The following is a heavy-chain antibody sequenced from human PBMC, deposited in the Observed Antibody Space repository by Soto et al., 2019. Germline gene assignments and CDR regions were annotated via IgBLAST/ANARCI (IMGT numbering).Heavy chain of an antibody. D-gene: IGHD3-16*01. V-gene: IGHV4-59*01. CDR2: MYYNGNI. CDR3: ASGGNWFAP. J-gene: IGHJ5*02. Sequence: SETLSLTCNVSGFSIINYYCTWVRQSPEKGLEWIGYMYYNGNINYNPSLKSRVTISIDTYKNQFSLTLKSVNAADTAVYYCASGGNWFAPWGQGVLVTVSS. CDR1: GFSIINYY.